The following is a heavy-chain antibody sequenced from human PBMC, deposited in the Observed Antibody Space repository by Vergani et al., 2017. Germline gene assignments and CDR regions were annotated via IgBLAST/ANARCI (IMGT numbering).Heavy chain of an antibody. V-gene: IGHV1-69*13. J-gene: IGHJ2*01. D-gene: IGHD6-6*01. CDR3: ASDRIAARWVGLGYFDH. Sequence: QVQLVQSGAEVKKPGSSVKVSCKASGGTFSSYAISWVRQAPGQGLEWMGGIIPLFGTATYAQKFQGRVTITADESTSTAYMELSSLRAEDTAVYYYASDRIAARWVGLGYFDHWGRGTLVTVSS. CDR2: IIPLFGTA. CDR1: GGTFSSYA.